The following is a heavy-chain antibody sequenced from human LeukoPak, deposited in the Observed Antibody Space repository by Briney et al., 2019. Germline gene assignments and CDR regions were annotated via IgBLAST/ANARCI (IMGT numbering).Heavy chain of an antibody. CDR3: ARDQWGAARHFDY. Sequence: GGSLRLPCAASGFTFSSYSMNWVRQAPGKGLEWVSSISSSSSYIYYADSVKGRFTISRDNAKNSLYLQMNSLRAEDTAVYYCARDQWGAARHFDYWGQGTLVTVSS. V-gene: IGHV3-21*01. CDR1: GFTFSSYS. J-gene: IGHJ4*02. CDR2: ISSSSSYI. D-gene: IGHD6-6*01.